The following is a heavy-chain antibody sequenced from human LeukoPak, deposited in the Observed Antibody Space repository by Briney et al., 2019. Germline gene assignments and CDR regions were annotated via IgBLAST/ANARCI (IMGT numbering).Heavy chain of an antibody. D-gene: IGHD3-3*01. Sequence: GGSPRLSCAASGFTLSSYAMSWVRQAPGKGLEWVAVISYDGSNKYYADSVKGRFTISRDNAKNILYLHMNSLSADDTAVYYCAKDAVSGAADPWGQGILVTVSS. V-gene: IGHV3-30*04. CDR1: GFTLSSYA. J-gene: IGHJ5*02. CDR3: AKDAVSGAADP. CDR2: ISYDGSNK.